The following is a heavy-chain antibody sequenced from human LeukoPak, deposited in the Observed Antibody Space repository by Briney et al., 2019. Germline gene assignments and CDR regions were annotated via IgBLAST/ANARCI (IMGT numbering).Heavy chain of an antibody. CDR2: INAGNDNT. J-gene: IGHJ5*02. CDR3: ARDLGYCTGGTCYPNWFDP. Sequence: ASVKVSCKASGYTFTSYAMHWVRQAPGQRLEWMGWINAGNDNTKYSQKFQGRVIITRDTSASTAYMELNSLRSEDTAVYYCARDLGYCTGGTCYPNWFDPWGQGTLVTVSS. CDR1: GYTFTSYA. V-gene: IGHV1-3*01. D-gene: IGHD2-15*01.